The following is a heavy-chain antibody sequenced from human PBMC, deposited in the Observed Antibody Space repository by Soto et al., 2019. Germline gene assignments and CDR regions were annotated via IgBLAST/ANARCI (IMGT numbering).Heavy chain of an antibody. J-gene: IGHJ6*02. D-gene: IGHD3-10*01. CDR3: ARDQFDPFYYYYYGMDV. CDR1: GGTFSSYA. V-gene: IGHV1-69*01. Sequence: QVQLAQSGAEVKKPGSSVKVSCKASGGTFSSYAISWVRQAPGQGLEWMGGIIPIFGTANYAQKFQGRVTITADESTSTAYMELSSLRSEDTAVYYCARDQFDPFYYYYYGMDVWGQGTTVTVSS. CDR2: IIPIFGTA.